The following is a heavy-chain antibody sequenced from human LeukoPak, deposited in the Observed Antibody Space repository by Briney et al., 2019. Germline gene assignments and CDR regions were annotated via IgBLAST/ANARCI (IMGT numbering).Heavy chain of an antibody. CDR3: AKDRVSIFGVGTIDY. Sequence: GGSLRLSCAASGFTFSSYGMHWVRQAPGKGLEWVAVISYDGSNKYYADSVKGRFTISRDNSKNTLYLQMNSLRAEDTAVYYCAKDRVSIFGVGTIDYWGQGTLVTVSS. J-gene: IGHJ4*02. CDR1: GFTFSSYG. D-gene: IGHD3-3*02. CDR2: ISYDGSNK. V-gene: IGHV3-30*18.